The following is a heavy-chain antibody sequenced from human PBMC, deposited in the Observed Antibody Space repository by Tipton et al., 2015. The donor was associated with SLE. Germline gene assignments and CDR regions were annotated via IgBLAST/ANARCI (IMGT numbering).Heavy chain of an antibody. Sequence: TLSLTCTVSGGSVSSGSQYWSWIRQPPGEGLEWIGYIYYREGTNYSPSLKSRVTISLDASKNQLSLKLSSVTAADTAVYYCARDKSYCSSTSCDFWYFDLWGRGTLVTVSS. V-gene: IGHV4-61*01. CDR3: ARDKSYCSSTSCDFWYFDL. CDR2: IYYREGT. CDR1: GGSVSSGSQY. J-gene: IGHJ2*01. D-gene: IGHD2-2*01.